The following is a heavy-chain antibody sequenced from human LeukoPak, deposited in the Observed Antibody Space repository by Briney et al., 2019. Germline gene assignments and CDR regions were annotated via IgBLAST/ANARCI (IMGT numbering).Heavy chain of an antibody. D-gene: IGHD3-9*01. CDR3: SKQQPAYDILTGYPLYYFDY. J-gene: IGHJ4*02. CDR1: GGSISSYY. V-gene: IGHV4-59*01. CDR2: IYYSGST. Sequence: SETLSLTCTVSGGSISSYYWSWIRQPPGKGLEWIGYIYYSGSTNYNPSLKSRVTISVDTSKNQFSLKLSSVTAADTAVYYFSKQQPAYDILTGYPLYYFDYWGQGTLVTASS.